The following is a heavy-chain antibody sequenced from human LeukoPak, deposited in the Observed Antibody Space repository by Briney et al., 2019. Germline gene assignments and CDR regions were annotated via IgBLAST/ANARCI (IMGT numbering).Heavy chain of an antibody. J-gene: IGHJ4*02. CDR1: GGSISSYY. CDR2: IYYSGST. V-gene: IGHV4-59*01. CDR3: ARVGIYSYGYAIFDY. D-gene: IGHD5-18*01. Sequence: SETLSLTCTVSGGSISSYYWSWIRQPPGKGLEWIGHIYYSGSTNYNPSLKSRVTISVDTSKNQFSLKLSSVTAADTAVYYCARVGIYSYGYAIFDYWGQGTLVTVSS.